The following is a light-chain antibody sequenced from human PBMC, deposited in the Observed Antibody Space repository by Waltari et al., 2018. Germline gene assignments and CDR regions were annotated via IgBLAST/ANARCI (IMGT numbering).Light chain of an antibody. V-gene: IGKV1-12*01. CDR2: GAS. J-gene: IGKJ5*01. CDR1: QDVSSW. CDR3: QQAHSFPIT. Sequence: DIQMTQSPSSVSASIGDRVTITCRASQDVSSWVAWYQQKPGKPPNLLIFGASSVQGGVPSRFSGSGSGTDFTLTISNLQPEDVATYYCQQAHSFPITFGPGTRL.